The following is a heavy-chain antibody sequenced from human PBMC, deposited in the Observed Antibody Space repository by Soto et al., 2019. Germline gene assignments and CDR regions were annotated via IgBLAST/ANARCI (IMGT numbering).Heavy chain of an antibody. V-gene: IGHV1-18*01. CDR1: GYTFTSYG. CDR2: ISDYNGNT. J-gene: IGHJ6*02. Sequence: QVQLVQSGAEVKKPGASVKVSCKASGYTFTSYGISWVRQAPGQGLEWMGRISDYNGNTNYAQKFQGRVTMTTDTTTSPAYMELGSLRSDDTAAYYCARDGEVFWSGYKYYYGMDVWGQGPTVTVSS. D-gene: IGHD3-3*01. CDR3: ARDGEVFWSGYKYYYGMDV.